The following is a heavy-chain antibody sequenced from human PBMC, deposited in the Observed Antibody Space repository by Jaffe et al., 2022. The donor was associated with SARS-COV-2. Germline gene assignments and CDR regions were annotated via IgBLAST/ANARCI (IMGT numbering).Heavy chain of an antibody. D-gene: IGHD4-17*01. V-gene: IGHV2-5*02. CDR2: IYWDDDK. Sequence: QITLKESGPTVVKPTQTLTLTCTFSGFSLNTGGLGVAWIRQPPGKALEWLADIYWDDDKRYSPSLKSRVTITKDTSKNQVVLTMSNMDPVDTATYYCAHQSTTVTTHWGQGTPVTVSS. CDR3: AHQSTTVTTH. J-gene: IGHJ4*02. CDR1: GFSLNTGGLG.